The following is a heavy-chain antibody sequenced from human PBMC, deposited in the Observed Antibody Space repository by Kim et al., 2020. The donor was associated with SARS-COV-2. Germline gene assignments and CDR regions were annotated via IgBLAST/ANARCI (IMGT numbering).Heavy chain of an antibody. CDR3: AREEFRGSGSYGLDY. J-gene: IGHJ4*02. Sequence: GGSLRLSCAASGFSFSNYWMSWVRQAPGKGLEWVANIKQDGSENYYLDSVKGRFAISRDNAKNSLYLQMNSLRAEDTAFYYCAREEFRGSGSYGLDYWGQGILVTVS. CDR1: GFSFSNYW. V-gene: IGHV3-7*03. CDR2: IKQDGSEN. D-gene: IGHD3-10*01.